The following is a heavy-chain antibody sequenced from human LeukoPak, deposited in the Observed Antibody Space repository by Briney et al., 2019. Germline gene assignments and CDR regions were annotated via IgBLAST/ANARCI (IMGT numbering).Heavy chain of an antibody. J-gene: IGHJ6*02. D-gene: IGHD2-2*01. Sequence: GRSLRLSCAASGFTFDDYVMHWVRQAPGRGLEWVSGISANSANIGYADSVKGRFTLSRDNAKNSLYLQMNSLRTEDTALYYCARDFCTGCNYYFYGTDVWGRGTTVTVSS. CDR3: ARDFCTGCNYYFYGTDV. V-gene: IGHV3-9*01. CDR1: GFTFDDYV. CDR2: ISANSANI.